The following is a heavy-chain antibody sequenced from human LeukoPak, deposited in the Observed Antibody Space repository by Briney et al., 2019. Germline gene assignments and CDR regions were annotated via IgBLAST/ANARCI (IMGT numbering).Heavy chain of an antibody. V-gene: IGHV3-20*04. CDR1: GFTFDDYG. D-gene: IGHD6-13*01. J-gene: IGHJ4*02. CDR3: ARDPQQLRGFDY. Sequence: GGSLRLSCAASGFTFDDYGMSWVRHAPAKGLECVSGINWNGGSTGYADSVKGRFTISRDNAKNSLYLQMNSLRAEDTGLYYCARDPQQLRGFDYWGQGTLVTVSS. CDR2: INWNGGST.